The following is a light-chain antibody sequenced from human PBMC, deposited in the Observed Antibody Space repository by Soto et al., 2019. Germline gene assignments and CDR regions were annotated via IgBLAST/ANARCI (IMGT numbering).Light chain of an antibody. CDR1: QTVSSSY. CDR3: QQYGRTPWT. V-gene: IGKV3-20*01. J-gene: IGKJ1*01. CDR2: GGC. Sequence: ALTQAPGTLSLSPGERATLSCRASQTVSSSYLAWYQQKPGKAAMLIIDGGCSRATGIPEGFRGSGTGRDYTNTISRLEPEGFAVYYCQQYGRTPWTFGQGTTVDIK.